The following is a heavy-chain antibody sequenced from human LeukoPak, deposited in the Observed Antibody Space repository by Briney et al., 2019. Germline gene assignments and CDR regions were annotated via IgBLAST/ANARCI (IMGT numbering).Heavy chain of an antibody. CDR1: GFTFSYYS. CDR3: ARDYFDGTDFYSYFDL. Sequence: GGSLRLSCAASGFTFSYYSMNWVRQAPGKGLEWVSYISSSSSPIYYADSVKGRFTISRDNAKNSLYLQMNSLRDEDTAVYYCARDYFDGTDFYSYFDLWGRGTLVTVSS. D-gene: IGHD3/OR15-3a*01. V-gene: IGHV3-48*02. J-gene: IGHJ2*01. CDR2: ISSSSSPI.